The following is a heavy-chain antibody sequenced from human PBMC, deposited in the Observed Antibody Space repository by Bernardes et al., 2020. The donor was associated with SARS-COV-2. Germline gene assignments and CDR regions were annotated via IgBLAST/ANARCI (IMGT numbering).Heavy chain of an antibody. D-gene: IGHD3-22*01. Sequence: ETLSLTCAVSGVSIVTANWWSWVRQAPGKGLEWIGQIYHGGSTDYNPSLKSRVTISVDKSKNHFSLRLSSVAAADTAVYYCARANFLNYYDSSAYQYFQDWGQGTLVTVSS. CDR1: GVSIVTANW. J-gene: IGHJ1*01. V-gene: IGHV4-4*02. CDR2: IYHGGST. CDR3: ARANFLNYYDSSAYQYFQD.